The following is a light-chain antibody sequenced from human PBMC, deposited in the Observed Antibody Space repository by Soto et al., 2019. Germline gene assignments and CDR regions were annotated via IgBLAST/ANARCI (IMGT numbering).Light chain of an antibody. CDR3: QQYSSSRT. CDR2: GGS. J-gene: IGKJ1*01. V-gene: IGKV3-20*01. CDR1: QSVSSNH. Sequence: DIVLTQSPGTLSLSPGERATLYCRASQSVSSNHLAWYQQKPGQAPRLRIYGGSSRATGIPVRLSGSGSETDFTLTITRMEPEDSAMYYCQQYSSSRTFGQGTKVDIK.